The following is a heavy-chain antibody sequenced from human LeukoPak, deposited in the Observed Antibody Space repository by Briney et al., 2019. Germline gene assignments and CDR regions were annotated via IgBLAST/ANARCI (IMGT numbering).Heavy chain of an antibody. CDR1: GYAFTSYG. Sequence: ASVTVSCKASGYAFTSYGISWVRQAPGQGLEWMGWISAYNGNTNYAQKLQGRVTMTTDTSTSTAYMELRSLRSDDTAVYYCARAIAAAGETDYWGQGTLVTVSS. J-gene: IGHJ4*02. CDR2: ISAYNGNT. D-gene: IGHD6-13*01. V-gene: IGHV1-18*01. CDR3: ARAIAAAGETDY.